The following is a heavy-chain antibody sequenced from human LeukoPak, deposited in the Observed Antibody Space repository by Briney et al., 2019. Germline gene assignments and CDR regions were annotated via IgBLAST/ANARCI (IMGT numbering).Heavy chain of an antibody. CDR3: ARSELLWFGGVNSGFDY. Sequence: SETLSLTCTVSGGSIGTYYWSWIRQPPGKGLEWIGYVYYSGSTNYNPSLKSRVTISVDTSKNKFTLKLNSVTAADTAVYYCARSELLWFGGVNSGFDYWGQGILVTVSS. CDR1: GGSIGTYY. V-gene: IGHV4-59*01. D-gene: IGHD3-10*01. CDR2: VYYSGST. J-gene: IGHJ4*02.